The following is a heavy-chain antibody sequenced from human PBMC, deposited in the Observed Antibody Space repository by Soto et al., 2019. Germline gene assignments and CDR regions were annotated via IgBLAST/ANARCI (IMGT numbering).Heavy chain of an antibody. D-gene: IGHD3-16*02. CDR3: ARGQDPKRISFISHHYYYMDV. CDR2: IDHSGST. CDR1: GGSFSDHY. V-gene: IGHV4-34*01. J-gene: IGHJ6*03. Sequence: QLQLQEWGAGLLKPSETLSLTCAVYGGSFSDHYWSWIRQPPGEGLEWIGEIDHSGSTNYSPSLKSRVTMSVDTSQNQVSLSLTSVTAADSAVYYCARGQDPKRISFISHHYYYMDVWGRGTTVTVSS.